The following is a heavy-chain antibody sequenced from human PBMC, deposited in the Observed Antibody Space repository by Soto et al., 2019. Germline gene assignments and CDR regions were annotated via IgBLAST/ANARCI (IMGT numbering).Heavy chain of an antibody. CDR3: AKGCSRWSYFDF. CDR2: ITSSGGST. CDR1: GFTFTTYA. J-gene: IGHJ4*02. V-gene: IGHV3-23*01. Sequence: EVPLLESGGGLVQPGGSLRLSCAASGFTFTTYAMNWVRQAPGKGLEWVSSITSSGGSTYYGAYVKGRFTMSRNNSLSRVYLQMNSMRVDDTADYYCAKGCSRWSYFDFWGQGMLVTVSS. D-gene: IGHD6-13*01.